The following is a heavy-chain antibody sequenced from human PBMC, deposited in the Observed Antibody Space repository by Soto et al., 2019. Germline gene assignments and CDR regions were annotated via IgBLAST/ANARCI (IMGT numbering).Heavy chain of an antibody. D-gene: IGHD3-22*01. CDR2: ISTTNSYI. CDR1: GFRFSTYS. CDR3: TRDPVPDSSGYFPFDY. Sequence: EVQLVESGGGLVKPGGSLRLSCAASGFRFSTYSMIWVRQAPGKGLEWVASISTTNSYIYYADSVRGRFTISRDNAKNSLFLQMNSLRAEDTAVYYCTRDPVPDSSGYFPFDYWGQGTLVTVSS. J-gene: IGHJ4*02. V-gene: IGHV3-21*01.